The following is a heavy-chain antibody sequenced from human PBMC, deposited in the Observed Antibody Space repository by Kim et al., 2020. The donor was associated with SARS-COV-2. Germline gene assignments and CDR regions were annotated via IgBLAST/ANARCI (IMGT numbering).Heavy chain of an antibody. Sequence: SETLSLTCTVSGGSISSSSYYWGWIRQPPGKGLEWIGSIYYSGRTYYNPSLKSRVTISVDTSKNQFSLKLSSVTAADTAVYYCAREGWELLEDAFDIWGQGTMVTVSS. D-gene: IGHD1-26*01. CDR2: IYYSGRT. V-gene: IGHV4-39*07. CDR3: AREGWELLEDAFDI. CDR1: GGSISSSSYY. J-gene: IGHJ3*02.